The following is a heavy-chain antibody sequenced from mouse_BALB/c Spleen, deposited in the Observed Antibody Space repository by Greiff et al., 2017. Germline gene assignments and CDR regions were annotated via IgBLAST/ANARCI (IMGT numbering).Heavy chain of an antibody. V-gene: IGHV4-1*02. J-gene: IGHJ4*01. CDR2: INPDSSTI. CDR1: GFDFSRYW. CDR3: ARRRYDGYYGDAMDY. Sequence: EVKVVESGGGLVQPGGSLKLSCAASGFDFSRYWMSWVRQAPGKGLEWIGEINPDSSTINYTPSLKDKFIISRDNAKNTLYLQMSKVRSEDTALYYCARRRYDGYYGDAMDYWGQGTSVTVSS. D-gene: IGHD2-3*01.